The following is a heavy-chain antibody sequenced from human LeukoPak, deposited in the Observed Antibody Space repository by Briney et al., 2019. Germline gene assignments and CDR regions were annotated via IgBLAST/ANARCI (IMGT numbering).Heavy chain of an antibody. V-gene: IGHV3-74*01. J-gene: IGHJ4*02. D-gene: IGHD3-9*01. CDR1: GFTFSRYW. Sequence: GGSLRLSCAASGFTFSRYWMHWVRQAPGKGLVWVSRIHSDSSHTDYADSVKGRFTISRDNAKNTLYLQMNSLRAEDAAMYYCARDILTDSYWGQGTLVTVSS. CDR3: ARDILTDSY. CDR2: IHSDSSHT.